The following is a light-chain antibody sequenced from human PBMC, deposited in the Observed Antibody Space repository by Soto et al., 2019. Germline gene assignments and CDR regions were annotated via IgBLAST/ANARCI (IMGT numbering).Light chain of an antibody. Sequence: DIQMTQSPSSLSASVGDRVTITCRASQSISTYLNWYQQKPGKAPKLLMHAASSLDRGVPSRFSGGGSGTHFTFTISNLQPEDIATYYCQQYDSLPPTWTFGQGTKVDIK. CDR3: QQYDSLPPTWT. J-gene: IGKJ1*01. CDR1: QSISTY. V-gene: IGKV1-33*01. CDR2: AAS.